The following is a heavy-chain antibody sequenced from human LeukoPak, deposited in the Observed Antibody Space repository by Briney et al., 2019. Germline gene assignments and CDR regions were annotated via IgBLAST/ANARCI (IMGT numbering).Heavy chain of an antibody. CDR2: IQSSGRT. CDR1: GFTVSSNY. Sequence: QPGGSLRLSCAASGFTVSSNYMTWVRQAPGKGLEFVSVIQSSGRTYYADSVKDRFTISRDNSKNTLYLQMDSLRAEDTGVYYCARGARDYYELDCWGQGTLVTVSS. V-gene: IGHV3-66*01. J-gene: IGHJ4*02. CDR3: ARGARDYYELDC. D-gene: IGHD3-22*01.